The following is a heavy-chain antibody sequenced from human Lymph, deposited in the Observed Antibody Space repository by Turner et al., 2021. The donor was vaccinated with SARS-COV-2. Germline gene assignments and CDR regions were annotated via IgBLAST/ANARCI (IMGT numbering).Heavy chain of an antibody. CDR3: AIDYSGRLGS. D-gene: IGHD2-15*01. CDR2: IIQMLDIA. V-gene: IGHV1-69*10. J-gene: IGHJ5*02. Sequence: SGWAQEKQETSVNVSCKASGVTFSSYAISWVRQAPGQGLEWMGGIIQMLDIANYAQKFQGRVTITAKQSTRVAYMQPSTLRSDQIAVYYRAIDYSGRLGSWGQGTLVTVSS. CDR1: GVTFSSYA.